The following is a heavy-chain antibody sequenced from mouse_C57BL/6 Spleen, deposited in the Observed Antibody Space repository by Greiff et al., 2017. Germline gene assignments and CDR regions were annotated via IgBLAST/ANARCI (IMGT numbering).Heavy chain of an antibody. V-gene: IGHV5-17*01. Sequence: EVNVVASGGGLVKPGGSLKLSCAASGFTFSDYGMHWVRQAPEQGLEWVAYISSGSSTIYYADTVKGQCNISREKAKTTLFLQRTSLRSEDTAIYYCARRVLRSPFAMDYWGQGTSVTVSS. CDR3: ARRVLRSPFAMDY. CDR1: GFTFSDYG. J-gene: IGHJ4*01. CDR2: ISSGSSTI. D-gene: IGHD1-1*01.